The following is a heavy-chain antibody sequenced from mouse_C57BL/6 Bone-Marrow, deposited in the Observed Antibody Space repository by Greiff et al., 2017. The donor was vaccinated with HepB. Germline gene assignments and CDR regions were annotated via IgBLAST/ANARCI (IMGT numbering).Heavy chain of an antibody. Sequence: QVQLQQPGAELVRPGSSVKLSCKASGYTFTSYWMDWVKQRPGQGLEWIGNIYPSDSETHYNQKFKDKATLTVDKSSSTAYMQLGSLTSADSAVYCCARAAARSGGCAMDYWGQGTSVTVSS. CDR3: ARAAARSGGCAMDY. D-gene: IGHD1-1*02. CDR1: GYTFTSYW. J-gene: IGHJ4*01. CDR2: IYPSDSET. V-gene: IGHV1-61*01.